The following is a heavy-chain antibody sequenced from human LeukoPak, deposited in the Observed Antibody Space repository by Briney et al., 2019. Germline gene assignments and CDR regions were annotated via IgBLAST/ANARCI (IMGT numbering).Heavy chain of an antibody. CDR2: IKQDGSEK. J-gene: IGHJ4*02. V-gene: IGHV3-7*01. CDR3: AKEMAAAGDIGVFDY. CDR1: GFTFSSYW. D-gene: IGHD6-13*01. Sequence: PGGSLRLSCAASGFTFSSYWMSWVRQAPGKGLEWVANIKQDGSEKYYVDSVKGRFTISRDNSKNTLYLQMNSLRAEDTAVYYCAKEMAAAGDIGVFDYWGQGTLVTVSS.